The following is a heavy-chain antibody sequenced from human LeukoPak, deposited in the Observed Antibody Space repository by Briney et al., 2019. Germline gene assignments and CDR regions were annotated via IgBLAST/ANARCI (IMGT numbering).Heavy chain of an antibody. J-gene: IGHJ6*03. CDR3: AKDNSSGLVYYYYYMDV. CDR2: FSGSGGNT. D-gene: IGHD6-19*01. Sequence: PGGSLRLSCAASGFTFSSYWMSWVRQAPGKGLEWVSAFSGSGGNTYYADSVKGRFTISRDNSKNTLYLQMNSLRAEDTAVYYCAKDNSSGLVYYYYYMDVWGKGTTVTISS. V-gene: IGHV3-23*01. CDR1: GFTFSSYW.